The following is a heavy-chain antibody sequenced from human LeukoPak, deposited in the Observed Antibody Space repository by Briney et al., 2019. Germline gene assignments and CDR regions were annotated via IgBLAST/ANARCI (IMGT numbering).Heavy chain of an antibody. CDR3: ARDSFYTGYDRGFGY. Sequence: GGSLRLSCATSGFTFSDHAFHWARQVPGKGLEYVSAISRNGSRTFYADSVKDRFTISRDNSANKLYLQMGSLRIEDMGVYYCARDSFYTGYDRGFGYWGQGTLVTVSS. CDR2: ISRNGSRT. J-gene: IGHJ1*01. CDR1: GFTFSDHA. D-gene: IGHD5-12*01. V-gene: IGHV3-64*02.